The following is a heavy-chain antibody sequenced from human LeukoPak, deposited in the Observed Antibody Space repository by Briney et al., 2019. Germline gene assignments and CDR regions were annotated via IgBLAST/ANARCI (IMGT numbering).Heavy chain of an antibody. D-gene: IGHD3-3*01. CDR2: ISAYNGNT. J-gene: IGHJ4*02. Sequence: ASVKVSCKASGYTFTGYGISWVRQAPGQGLEWMGWISAYNGNTNYAQKLQGRVTMTADTSTSTAYMELSSLRSEDTAVYYCARARRGDFWSGYVDYWGQGTLVTVSS. CDR1: GYTFTGYG. V-gene: IGHV1-18*01. CDR3: ARARRGDFWSGYVDY.